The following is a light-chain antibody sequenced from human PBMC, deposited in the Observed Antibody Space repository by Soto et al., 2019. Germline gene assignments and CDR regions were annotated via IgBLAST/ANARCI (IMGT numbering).Light chain of an antibody. Sequence: DIQLTQSPSTLSASVGDRATITCRASQSISSWLAWYPQKAGKAPKLLIYDASTLESGVPSRFSGSGSGTECTLTIRSLQPDDFATDYCQQYNSPGSFGQGTKVET. V-gene: IGKV1-5*01. CDR2: DAS. J-gene: IGKJ1*01. CDR3: QQYNSPGS. CDR1: QSISSW.